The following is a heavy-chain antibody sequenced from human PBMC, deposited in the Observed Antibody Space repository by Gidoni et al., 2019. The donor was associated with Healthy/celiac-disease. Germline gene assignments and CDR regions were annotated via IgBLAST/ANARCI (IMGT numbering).Heavy chain of an antibody. V-gene: IGHV4-34*01. CDR2: INHSGST. J-gene: IGHJ4*02. D-gene: IGHD3-22*01. Sequence: QVQLQQWGAGLLKPSETLSLTCAVYGGSFSGYYWSGTRKPPGKGLEWIGEINHSGSTNYNPSLKSRVTISVDTSKNQFSLKLSSVTAADTAVYYCATYDSSGYLDYWGQGTLVTVSS. CDR1: GGSFSGYY. CDR3: ATYDSSGYLDY.